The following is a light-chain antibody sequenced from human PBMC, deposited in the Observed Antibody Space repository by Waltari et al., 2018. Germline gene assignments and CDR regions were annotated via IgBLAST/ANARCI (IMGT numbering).Light chain of an antibody. V-gene: IGKV1D-12*01. CDR1: QDITTW. CDR3: QQASSFPCT. J-gene: IGKJ3*01. CDR2: AAS. Sequence: DIQMAQSPSSVSASVGDRVIITCRASQDITTWLAWYQQRPGKAPSLLISAASTLQSGVPGRFSGNGSGTEFSLTINSLQPEDYATDFCQQASSFPCTFGPGTKVDIK.